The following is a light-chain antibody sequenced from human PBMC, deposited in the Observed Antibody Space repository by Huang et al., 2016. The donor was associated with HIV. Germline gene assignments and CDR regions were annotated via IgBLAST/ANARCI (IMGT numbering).Light chain of an antibody. Sequence: DIQMTKSPSSLSESVGDRVIMTCRASQTITNYLNWYQPRPGKAPKLLIYAASSLQSGVSSRFSGIGSGTDFTLTISSLQPEDFATYYCQQSYSSLLSFGGGPRWRSN. CDR1: QTITNY. J-gene: IGKJ4*01. V-gene: IGKV1-39*01. CDR2: AAS. CDR3: QQSYSSLLS.